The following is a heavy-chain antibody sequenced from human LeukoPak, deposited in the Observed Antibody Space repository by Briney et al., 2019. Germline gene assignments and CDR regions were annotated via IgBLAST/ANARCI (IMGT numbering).Heavy chain of an antibody. Sequence: PGGSLRLSCAASGFTFSSYDMHWVRQAPGKGLEWVAIISYDEINKYYTDSVKGRFTISRDNSNNTLYLQMNSLRAEDTAVYYCARRAGAYSHPYDYWGQGTLVTVSS. J-gene: IGHJ4*02. CDR1: GFTFSSYD. D-gene: IGHD4/OR15-4a*01. CDR2: ISYDEINK. CDR3: ARRAGAYSHPYDY. V-gene: IGHV3-30*03.